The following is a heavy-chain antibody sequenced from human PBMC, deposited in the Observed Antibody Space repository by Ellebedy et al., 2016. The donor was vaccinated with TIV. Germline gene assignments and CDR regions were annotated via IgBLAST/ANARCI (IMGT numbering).Heavy chain of an antibody. CDR1: GFIFSDYY. Sequence: GESLKISXTASGFIFSDYYMSWIRQAPGKGLEWISYISSTGNNIYYADSVKGRFTISRDNAKNALYLQLNSLTAEDTAVYYCVTLPIVVVTSFNHWGQGTLVTVSS. J-gene: IGHJ5*02. CDR2: ISSTGNNI. D-gene: IGHD2-21*02. CDR3: VTLPIVVVTSFNH. V-gene: IGHV3-11*01.